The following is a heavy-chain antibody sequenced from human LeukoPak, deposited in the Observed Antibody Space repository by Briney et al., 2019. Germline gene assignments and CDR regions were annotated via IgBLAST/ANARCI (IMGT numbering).Heavy chain of an antibody. CDR1: GGSFSGYY. J-gene: IGHJ4*02. D-gene: IGHD2-21*01. Sequence: SETLSLTCAVYGGSFSGYYWGWIRQPPGKGLEWIGEINHSGSTNYNPSLKSRVTISVDTSKNQFSLKLSSVTAADTAVYYCARRPSLRPIHFDYWGQGTLVTVSS. V-gene: IGHV4-34*01. CDR2: INHSGST. CDR3: ARRPSLRPIHFDY.